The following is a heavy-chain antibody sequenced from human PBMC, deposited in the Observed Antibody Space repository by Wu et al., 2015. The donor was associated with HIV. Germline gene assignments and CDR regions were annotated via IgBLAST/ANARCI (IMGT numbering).Heavy chain of an antibody. V-gene: IGHV1-8*01. CDR3: ARGVYASGSYYGDSRYYFDY. CDR2: MNPNSGNT. Sequence: QVQLVQSGAEVKKPGASVKVSCKASGYTFTIYDINWVRQATGQGLEWMGWMNPNSGNTAYAPKFQGRVTMTRNTSITTAYMELTSLRSEDTAVYYRARGVYASGSYYGDSRYYFDYWGQGSLVTVPS. J-gene: IGHJ4*02. D-gene: IGHD3-10*01. CDR1: GYTFTIYD.